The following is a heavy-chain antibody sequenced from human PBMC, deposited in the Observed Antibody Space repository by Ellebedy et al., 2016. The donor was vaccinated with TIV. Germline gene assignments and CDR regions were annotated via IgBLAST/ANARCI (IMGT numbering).Heavy chain of an antibody. D-gene: IGHD2-21*02. CDR3: ARDPCGGDCYSQGGLDF. CDR1: GASVSSGVYY. J-gene: IGHJ4*02. V-gene: IGHV4-61*08. CDR2: IFHTGSA. Sequence: MPGGSLRLSCNVSGASVSSGVYYWSWIRQPPGKGLEWIGYIFHTGSAIYNPSLRNRVAMSIDTSKNQFSLRLNSVTAADTAIYYCARDPCGGDCYSQGGLDFWGQGTLVTVSS.